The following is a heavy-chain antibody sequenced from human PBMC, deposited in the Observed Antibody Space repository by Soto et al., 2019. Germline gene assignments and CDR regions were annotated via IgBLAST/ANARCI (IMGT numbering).Heavy chain of an antibody. CDR1: GLSFSNYN. D-gene: IGHD2-21*01. CDR2: ISSDNITK. Sequence: PGGSLRLSCVASGLSFSNYNMNWVRQAPGKGLEWLSYISSDNITKYYADSVRGRFTISRDSAKNSLYLQMNSLRDEDTAVYFCARNVDLWGQGTMVTVSS. V-gene: IGHV3-48*02. CDR3: ARNVDL. J-gene: IGHJ3*01.